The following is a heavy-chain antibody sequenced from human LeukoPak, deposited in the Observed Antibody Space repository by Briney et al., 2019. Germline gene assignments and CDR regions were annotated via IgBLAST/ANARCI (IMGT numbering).Heavy chain of an antibody. D-gene: IGHD3-3*01. Sequence: SETSSLICAVSGDSIISNSYNWGWIRQPPGKGLEWIGSIHYSGSTYDNPSLKSRATLSVDTSKNQFSLKLSSVTAADTAVYFCARQHDEDWFDPWGQGTLVTVSS. CDR2: IHYSGST. CDR3: ARQHDEDWFDP. CDR1: GDSIISNSYN. V-gene: IGHV4-39*01. J-gene: IGHJ5*02.